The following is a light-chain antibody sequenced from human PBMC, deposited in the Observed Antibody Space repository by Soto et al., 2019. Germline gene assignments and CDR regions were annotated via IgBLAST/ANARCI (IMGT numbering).Light chain of an antibody. CDR2: GAA. V-gene: IGKV3-15*01. CDR3: QQYNQWPLT. J-gene: IGKJ4*01. CDR1: QSVTSA. Sequence: ETVMTQSPVTLSVSPGQRVILSCRASQSVTSALAWYQQRPGQAPRLLIYGAATRATVIPARFSGSGSGTEFTLTISSLQSEDFALYYCQQYNQWPLTFGGGTKVEIK.